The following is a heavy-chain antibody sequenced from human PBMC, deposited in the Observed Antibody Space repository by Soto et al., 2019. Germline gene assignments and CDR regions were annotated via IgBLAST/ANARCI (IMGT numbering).Heavy chain of an antibody. Sequence: PSETLSLTCVVSGGSISGTNWWTWVRQTPGKGLEWIGYIYHSGSTYYNPSLKSRVTISVDRSKNQFSLKLSSVTAADTAVYYCASTPHDYGDYVLIDWGQGTLVTVSS. V-gene: IGHV4-4*02. CDR3: ASTPHDYGDYVLID. CDR2: IYHSGST. D-gene: IGHD4-17*01. CDR1: GGSISGTNW. J-gene: IGHJ4*02.